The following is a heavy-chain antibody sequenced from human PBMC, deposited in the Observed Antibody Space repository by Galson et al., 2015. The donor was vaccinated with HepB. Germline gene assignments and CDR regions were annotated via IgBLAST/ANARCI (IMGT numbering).Heavy chain of an antibody. Sequence: SLRLSCAASGFTLSTHYMSWVRQAPGKGLEWVANMKYDGSLTYYADSVKGRFTISRDTAKNSLYLQMNSLRAEDTAVYYCARLRVGGYFDYWGQGTLVTVSS. CDR3: ARLRVGGYFDY. J-gene: IGHJ4*02. V-gene: IGHV3-7*03. D-gene: IGHD2-15*01. CDR1: GFTLSTHY. CDR2: MKYDGSLT.